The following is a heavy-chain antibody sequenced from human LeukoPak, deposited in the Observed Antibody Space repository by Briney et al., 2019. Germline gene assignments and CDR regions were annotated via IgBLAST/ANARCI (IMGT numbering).Heavy chain of an antibody. D-gene: IGHD6-19*01. CDR1: GGSFSGYY. CDR2: INHSGST. CDR3: ARGRSGWYHFDY. J-gene: IGHJ4*02. Sequence: AETLSLTCAVYGGSFSGYYWNWIRQPPGKGLEWIGEINHSGSTNYNPSLKSRVTISVDTSKNQFSLKLSSVTAADTAVYYCARGRSGWYHFDYWGQGTLVTVSS. V-gene: IGHV4-34*01.